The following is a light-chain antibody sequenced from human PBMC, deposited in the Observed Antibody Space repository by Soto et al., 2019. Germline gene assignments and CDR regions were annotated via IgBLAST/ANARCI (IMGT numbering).Light chain of an antibody. CDR2: EGT. CDR3: CSYAGSSTYV. J-gene: IGLJ1*01. Sequence: QSALTQPASVSGCPGQSIAISCTGTSRDVGSYNLVSWYQQHPGKAPKVMIYEGTKRPSGVSDRFSGSKSGNTASLTISGLQADDEADYYCCSYAGSSTYVFGTGTKVTVL. CDR1: SRDVGSYNL. V-gene: IGLV2-23*01.